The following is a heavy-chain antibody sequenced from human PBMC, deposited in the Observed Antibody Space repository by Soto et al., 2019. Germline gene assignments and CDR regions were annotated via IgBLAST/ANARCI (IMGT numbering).Heavy chain of an antibody. Sequence: GESLKISCKGSGYSFTSYWIGWVHQMPGKGLEWMGIIYPGDSDTRYSPSFQGQVTISADKSISTAYLQWSSLKASDTAMYYCARTSAAGKYYYGMDVWGQGTTVTVS. D-gene: IGHD6-13*01. CDR2: IYPGDSDT. J-gene: IGHJ6*02. CDR1: GYSFTSYW. CDR3: ARTSAAGKYYYGMDV. V-gene: IGHV5-51*07.